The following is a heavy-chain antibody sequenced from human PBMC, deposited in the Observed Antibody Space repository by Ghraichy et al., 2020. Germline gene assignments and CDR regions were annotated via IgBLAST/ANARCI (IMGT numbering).Heavy chain of an antibody. CDR1: GGSFSGSY. Sequence: SETLSLTCAVYGGSFSGSYWSWIRQPPGKGLEWIGEINHSVSTNYNPSLKSRVTMSVDTSKNQFSLTLSSVTAPNTAVYYCARGPSRDGYTFPTSAWGRWKHWFDPWGQGTLVTVSS. J-gene: IGHJ5*02. CDR3: ARGPSRDGYTFPTSAWGRWKHWFDP. D-gene: IGHD5-24*01. CDR2: INHSVST. V-gene: IGHV4-34*01.